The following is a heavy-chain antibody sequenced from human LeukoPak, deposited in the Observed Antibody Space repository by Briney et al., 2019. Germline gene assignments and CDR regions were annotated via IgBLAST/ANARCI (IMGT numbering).Heavy chain of an antibody. V-gene: IGHV3-30-3*01. D-gene: IGHD4-23*01. CDR1: GFTFSSYA. J-gene: IGHJ4*02. CDR2: ISYDGSNK. Sequence: GGSLRLSCAASGFTFSSYAMHWVRQAPGKGLEWVAVISYDGSNKYYADSVKGRFTISRDNSKNTLYLQMNSLRAEDTAVYYCARDETTVVAFDYWGQGTLVTVSS. CDR3: ARDETTVVAFDY.